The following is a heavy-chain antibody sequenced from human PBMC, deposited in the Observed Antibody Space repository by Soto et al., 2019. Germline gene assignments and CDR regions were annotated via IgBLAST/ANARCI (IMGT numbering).Heavy chain of an antibody. CDR3: AKDCGNSGYDSVLSYYYYYYMDV. Sequence: QVQLVESGGGVVQPGRSLRLSCAASGFTFSSYGMHWVRQAPGKGLEWVAVISYDGSNKYYADSVKGRFTISRDNSKNTLYLQRNSLRAEDTAVYYCAKDCGNSGYDSVLSYYYYYYMDVWGKGTTVTVSS. CDR1: GFTFSSYG. D-gene: IGHD5-12*01. J-gene: IGHJ6*03. V-gene: IGHV3-30*18. CDR2: ISYDGSNK.